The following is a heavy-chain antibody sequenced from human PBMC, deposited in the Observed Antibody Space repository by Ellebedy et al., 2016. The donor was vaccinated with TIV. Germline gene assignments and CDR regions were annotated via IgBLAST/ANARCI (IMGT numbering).Heavy chain of an antibody. V-gene: IGHV1-58*02. D-gene: IGHD2-2*01. CDR2: IVVGSGNT. CDR3: ARGRYCSSTSCYGYYYYYMDV. Sequence: ASVKVSCKASGSTFTSSAMQWVRQARGQRLEWIGWIVVGSGNTNYAQKFQERVTITRDMSTSTAYMELSSLRSEDTAVYYCARGRYCSSTSCYGYYYYYMDVWGKGTTVTVSS. CDR1: GSTFTSSA. J-gene: IGHJ6*03.